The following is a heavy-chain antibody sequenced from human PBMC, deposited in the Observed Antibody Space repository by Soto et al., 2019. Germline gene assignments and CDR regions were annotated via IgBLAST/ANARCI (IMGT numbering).Heavy chain of an antibody. CDR2: IYSGGST. Sequence: EVQLVESGGGLVQPGGSLRLSCAASGFTVSSNYMSWVRQAPGKGLEWVSVIYSGGSTYYADSVKGRFTISRDNSKNTLYLQMNSLRAEDTAVYYCARGPTSAAARPDEGYWGQGTLVTVSS. J-gene: IGHJ4*02. V-gene: IGHV3-66*01. CDR3: ARGPTSAAARPDEGY. CDR1: GFTVSSNY. D-gene: IGHD6-6*01.